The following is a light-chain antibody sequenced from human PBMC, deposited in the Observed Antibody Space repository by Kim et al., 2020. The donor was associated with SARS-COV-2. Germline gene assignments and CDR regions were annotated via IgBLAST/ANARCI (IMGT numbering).Light chain of an antibody. CDR2: GRN. J-gene: IGLJ2*01. CDR1: SLRSYY. Sequence: SSELTQDPAVSVALGQTVRITCQGDSLRSYYATWYQQKPRQAPLLVIFGRNNRPSGIPDRCSGSTSVNTASLTISRAQAEDEADFYCQSRDSGGNVVFGGGTQLTVL. CDR3: QSRDSGGNVV. V-gene: IGLV3-19*01.